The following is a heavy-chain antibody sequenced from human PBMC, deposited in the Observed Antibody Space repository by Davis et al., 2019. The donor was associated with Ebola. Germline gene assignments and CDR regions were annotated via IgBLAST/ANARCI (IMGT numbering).Heavy chain of an antibody. CDR2: IYPGDSDT. Sequence: GESLKISCKGIGYSFTTYWIAWVRQTPAKGLEWMGIIYPGDSDTRYSPSFEGQVTISVDRSISTAYLQWSSLKASDSAMYYCARQEALYGSIDNWGQGTLVTVSS. V-gene: IGHV5-51*01. J-gene: IGHJ4*02. D-gene: IGHD6-13*01. CDR1: GYSFTTYW. CDR3: ARQEALYGSIDN.